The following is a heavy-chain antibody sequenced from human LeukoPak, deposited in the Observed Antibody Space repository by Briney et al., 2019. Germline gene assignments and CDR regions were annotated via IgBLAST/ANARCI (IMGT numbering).Heavy chain of an antibody. CDR3: ARHRGSSGYYPYYFDY. Sequence: SETLSLTCTVSGGSISSSSYYWGWIRPPPGKGLEWIGSIYYSGSTYYNPSLKSRVTISVDTSKNQFSLKLSSVTAADTAVYYCARHRGSSGYYPYYFDYWGQGTLVTVSS. J-gene: IGHJ4*02. V-gene: IGHV4-39*01. D-gene: IGHD3-22*01. CDR2: IYYSGST. CDR1: GGSISSSSYY.